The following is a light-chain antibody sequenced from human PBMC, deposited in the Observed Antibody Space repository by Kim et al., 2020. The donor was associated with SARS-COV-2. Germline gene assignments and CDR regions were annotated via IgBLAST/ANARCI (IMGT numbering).Light chain of an antibody. V-gene: IGKV3-11*01. CDR1: HNVCIN. Sequence: GEGAPPSCKAGHNVCINLSWYHQTPGQPPRLLIYDAAMRAAGIPDRFSGSGSGTDFTLTIGSLAPEDFAIYYCQQRGSWPPALTFGGGTKLEI. J-gene: IGKJ4*01. CDR2: DAA. CDR3: QQRGSWPPALT.